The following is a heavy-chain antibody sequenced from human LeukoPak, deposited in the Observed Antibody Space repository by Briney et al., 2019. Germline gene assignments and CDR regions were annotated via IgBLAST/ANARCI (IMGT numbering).Heavy chain of an antibody. CDR3: ARVYRDSYGEN. V-gene: IGHV1-18*04. CDR2: ISAYNGNT. Sequence: ASVKVSCKASGYTFTSYGISWVRQAPGQGLEWMGWISAYNGNTNYAQKLQGRVTMTTETSTSSAYMGLGSVRSDDTAVYYCARVYRDSYGENWGQGTLVTVSS. J-gene: IGHJ4*02. D-gene: IGHD5-18*01. CDR1: GYTFTSYG.